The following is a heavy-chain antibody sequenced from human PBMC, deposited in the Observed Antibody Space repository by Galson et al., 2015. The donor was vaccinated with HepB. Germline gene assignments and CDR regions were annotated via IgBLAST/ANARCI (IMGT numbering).Heavy chain of an antibody. Sequence: RLSCAASGFTFSSYSMNWVRQAPGKGLEWVSSISSSSSYIYYADSVKGRFTISRDNAKNSLYLQMNSLRAEDTAVYYCARDGWREGFWSGYYYYYGMDVWGQGTTVTVSS. D-gene: IGHD3-3*01. CDR2: ISSSSSYI. J-gene: IGHJ6*02. CDR3: ARDGWREGFWSGYYYYYGMDV. V-gene: IGHV3-21*01. CDR1: GFTFSSYS.